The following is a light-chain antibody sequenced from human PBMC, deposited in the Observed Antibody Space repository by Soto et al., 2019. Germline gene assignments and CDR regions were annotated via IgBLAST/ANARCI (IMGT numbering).Light chain of an antibody. J-gene: IGKJ1*01. CDR1: QSIITNY. Sequence: EIVMTQSPATLSLSPGERATLSCRASQSIITNYLAWYRQKPGQAPRLLIYAASSRATGIPDRFSGSGSGTDFTLTISRLEPEDFAVYYCHQYGTSVGTFGQGTKVDIK. V-gene: IGKV3-20*01. CDR3: HQYGTSVGT. CDR2: AAS.